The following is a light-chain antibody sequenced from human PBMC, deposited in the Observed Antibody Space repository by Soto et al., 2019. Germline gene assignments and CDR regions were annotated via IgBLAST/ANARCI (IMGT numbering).Light chain of an antibody. CDR2: DVS. CDR1: QSVGSSH. CDR3: QHYFSSSIT. V-gene: IGKV3D-20*01. J-gene: IGKJ5*01. Sequence: EIVLTQSPATLSLSPGERATLSCGASQSVGSSHLAWYQQKPGLAHRLLIYDVSIRATGIPDRFSGSGSGSDFTLIISRLEPEDFAVYYCQHYFSSSITFGQGTRLEI.